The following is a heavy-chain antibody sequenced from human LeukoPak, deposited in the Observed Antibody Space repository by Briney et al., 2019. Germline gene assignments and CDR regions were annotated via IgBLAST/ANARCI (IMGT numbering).Heavy chain of an antibody. CDR2: IYHSGST. Sequence: PSETLPLTCAVSGGSISSSHWWSWVRQPPGKGLEWIGEIYHSGSTNYNASLKSRVTISVDKSKNQFSLKLSSVTAADTAVYYCASKVYGDARTFDYWGQGTLVTASS. CDR3: ASKVYGDARTFDY. V-gene: IGHV4-4*02. J-gene: IGHJ4*02. D-gene: IGHD4-17*01. CDR1: GGSISSSHW.